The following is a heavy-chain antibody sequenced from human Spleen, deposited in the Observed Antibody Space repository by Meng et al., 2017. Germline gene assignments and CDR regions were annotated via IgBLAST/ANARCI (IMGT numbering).Heavy chain of an antibody. CDR1: GYNFPDYY. CDR3: ARGQQFYYYYGMDV. V-gene: IGHV1-2*06. D-gene: IGHD6-13*01. Sequence: ASVKVSCKPSGYNFPDYYIHWVRRAPGQGLEWMGRINPKSGDTHYAQKFQARVTMTGDTSISTAYMELSGLRSDDTAMYYCARGQQFYYYYGMDVWGQGTTVTVSS. J-gene: IGHJ6*02. CDR2: INPKSGDT.